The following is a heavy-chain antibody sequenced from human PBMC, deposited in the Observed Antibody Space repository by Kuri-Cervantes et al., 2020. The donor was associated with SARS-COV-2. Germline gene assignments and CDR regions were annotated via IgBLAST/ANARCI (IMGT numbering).Heavy chain of an antibody. D-gene: IGHD6-19*01. Sequence: ASVKVSCKASGYTFTSYGISWVRQAPGQGLEWMGWISAYNGNTNYAQKLQGRVTMTTDTSTSTAYMELRSLRSDDTAVYYCARDRGSSGWSWVYYYYGMDVWGQGITV. CDR2: ISAYNGNT. CDR1: GYTFTSYG. CDR3: ARDRGSSGWSWVYYYYGMDV. V-gene: IGHV1-18*01. J-gene: IGHJ6*02.